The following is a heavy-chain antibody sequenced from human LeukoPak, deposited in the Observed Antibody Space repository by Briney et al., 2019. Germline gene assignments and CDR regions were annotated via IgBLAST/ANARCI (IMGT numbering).Heavy chain of an antibody. J-gene: IGHJ3*02. CDR1: GYTFTGYY. CDR3: ASPTCLFRGFSGGSCYSGHAFDI. CDR2: INPNSGGT. D-gene: IGHD2-15*01. Sequence: GASVKVSCKASGYTFTGYYMHWVRQAPGQGLEWMGWINPNSGGTNYAQKFQGRVTMTRDTSISTAYMELSRLRSDDTAVYYCASPTCLFRGFSGGSCYSGHAFDIWGQGTMVTVSS. V-gene: IGHV1-2*02.